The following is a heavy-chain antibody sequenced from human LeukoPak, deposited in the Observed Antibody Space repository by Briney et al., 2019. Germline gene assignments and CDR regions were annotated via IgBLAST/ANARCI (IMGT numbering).Heavy chain of an antibody. Sequence: GVEXXGWITAYNCNTNYAQKLHGRLTMTTDTSTSTAYMELRSLRSDDTAVYYCARRLPVVPAANWGQGTLVTVSS. D-gene: IGHD2-2*01. J-gene: IGHJ4*02. CDR3: ARRLPVVPAAN. CDR2: ITAYNCNT. V-gene: IGHV1-18*01.